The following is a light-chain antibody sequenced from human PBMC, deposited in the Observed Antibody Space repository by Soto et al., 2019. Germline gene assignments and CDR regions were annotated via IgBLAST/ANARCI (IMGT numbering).Light chain of an antibody. CDR2: GAS. V-gene: IGKV3-20*01. Sequence: EIVLTQSPGTLSLSPGERDTLSCRASQSVSSSYLAWYQQKPGQAPRLLIYGASSRATGIPDRFSGSGSGTDFTLTISRLEPEDFAVYYCQQYGSSPPITFGQGTKLEIK. CDR3: QQYGSSPPIT. J-gene: IGKJ2*01. CDR1: QSVSSSY.